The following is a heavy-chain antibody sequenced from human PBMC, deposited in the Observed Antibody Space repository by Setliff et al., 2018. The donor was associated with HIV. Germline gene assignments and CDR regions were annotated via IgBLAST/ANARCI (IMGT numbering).Heavy chain of an antibody. Sequence: GESLKISCKGSGNSFTRHWIGWVRQMPGKGLEWMGIIYPDDSHTRYSPSFQGQVTISADKSISTAYLQWSSLKASDTAMYYCASSITVAAGRSHYYYAMDVWGQGTTVTVSS. CDR2: IYPDDSHT. CDR1: GNSFTRHW. V-gene: IGHV5-51*01. D-gene: IGHD1-20*01. J-gene: IGHJ6*02. CDR3: ASSITVAAGRSHYYYAMDV.